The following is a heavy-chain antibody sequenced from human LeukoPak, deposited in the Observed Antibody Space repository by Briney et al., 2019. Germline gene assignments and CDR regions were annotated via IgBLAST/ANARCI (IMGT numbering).Heavy chain of an antibody. CDR2: ISYDGSNI. J-gene: IGHJ4*02. Sequence: PGGSLRLSCAASGFTFSSYGMNWVRQAPGKGLEWVAVISYDGSNIYYADSVKGRFTISRDNSKNTLYLQMNSLRAEDTAVYYCAKDTAAGIDYWGQGTLVTVSS. V-gene: IGHV3-30*18. CDR1: GFTFSSYG. D-gene: IGHD6-13*01. CDR3: AKDTAAGIDY.